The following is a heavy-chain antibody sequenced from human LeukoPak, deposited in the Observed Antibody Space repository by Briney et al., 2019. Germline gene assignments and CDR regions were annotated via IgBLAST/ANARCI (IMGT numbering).Heavy chain of an antibody. V-gene: IGHV4-39*01. CDR2: IYYSGST. J-gene: IGHJ4*02. CDR1: GGSISSSSYY. D-gene: IGHD4-17*01. CDR3: AGLPDDYGDGGY. Sequence: PSETLSLTCTVSGGSISSSSYYWGWIRQPPGKGLEWIGSIYYSGSTYYNPSLKSRVTISVDTSKNQFSLKLSSVTAADTAVYYCAGLPDDYGDGGYWGQGTLVTVSS.